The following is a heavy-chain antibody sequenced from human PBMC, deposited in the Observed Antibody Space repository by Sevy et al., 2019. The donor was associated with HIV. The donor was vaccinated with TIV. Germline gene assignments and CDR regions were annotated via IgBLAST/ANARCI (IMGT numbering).Heavy chain of an antibody. CDR2: VNKAGSGQ. D-gene: IGHD6-19*01. J-gene: IGHJ4*02. CDR3: ARNSGN. CDR1: GFTFTNFW. V-gene: IGHV3-7*01. Sequence: GGSRRLSCAASGFTFTNFWMSWVRQAPGKGLEWVPNVNKAGSGQKYADSVKGRFIISRDNAKNSLYLQRNSLTTEDTAVYYCARNSGNWGQGTLVTVSS.